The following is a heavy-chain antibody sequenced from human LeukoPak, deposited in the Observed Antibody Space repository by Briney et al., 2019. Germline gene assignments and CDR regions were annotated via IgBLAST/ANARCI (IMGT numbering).Heavy chain of an antibody. D-gene: IGHD6-13*01. CDR2: ISSSSSTI. V-gene: IGHV3-48*04. J-gene: IGHJ4*02. CDR3: ARRGAAAGSFLFDY. Sequence: GGSLRLSCAASGFTFSSYSMNWVRQAPGKGLEWVSYISSSSSTIYYADSVKGRFTISRDNAKNSLYLQMNSLRAEDTAVYYCARRGAAAGSFLFDYWGQEPLATVSS. CDR1: GFTFSSYS.